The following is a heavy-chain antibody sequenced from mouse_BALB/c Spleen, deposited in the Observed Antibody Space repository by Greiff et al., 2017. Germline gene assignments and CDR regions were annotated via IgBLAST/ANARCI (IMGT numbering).Heavy chain of an antibody. CDR2: ISDGGSYT. Sequence: EVQGVESGGGLVKPGGSLKLSCAASGFTFSDYYMYWVRQTPEKRLEWVATISDGGSYTYYPDSVKGRFTISRDNAKNNLYLQMSSLKSEDTAMYYCASPHYYGNYVAYGGQGTLVTVSA. CDR1: GFTFSDYY. CDR3: ASPHYYGNYVAY. J-gene: IGHJ3*01. V-gene: IGHV5-4*02. D-gene: IGHD2-1*01.